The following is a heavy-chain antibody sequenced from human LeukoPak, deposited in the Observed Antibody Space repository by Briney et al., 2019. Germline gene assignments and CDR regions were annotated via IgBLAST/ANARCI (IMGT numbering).Heavy chain of an antibody. CDR1: GGSISSFY. CDR3: ARQVVDTAMVDDAFDV. CDR2: IYYSGSA. J-gene: IGHJ3*01. V-gene: IGHV4-39*01. Sequence: PSETLSLTCTVSGGSISSFYWGWIRQPPGKGLEWIGSIYYSGSAYYNPSLKSRITVSVDTSKNQFSLKVSSVTAADTAVYYCARQVVDTAMVDDAFDVWGQGTMVTVSS. D-gene: IGHD5-18*01.